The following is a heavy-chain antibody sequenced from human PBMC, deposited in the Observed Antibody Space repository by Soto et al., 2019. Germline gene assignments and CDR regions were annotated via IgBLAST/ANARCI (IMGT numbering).Heavy chain of an antibody. V-gene: IGHV3-30-3*01. CDR1: GFDFSGYT. J-gene: IGHJ6*02. D-gene: IGHD2-2*01. Sequence: QVHLEESGGGVVQPGGSLRLSCAGSGFDFSGYTIHWVRQAPGKGLEWVAVISYDGSDKYYADSVKGRFTISRDNAKKTLYLQMNSLRIEDTAVYYCARVDCSTTTCYYYGFDVWGQGPTVTVSS. CDR3: ARVDCSTTTCYYYGFDV. CDR2: ISYDGSDK.